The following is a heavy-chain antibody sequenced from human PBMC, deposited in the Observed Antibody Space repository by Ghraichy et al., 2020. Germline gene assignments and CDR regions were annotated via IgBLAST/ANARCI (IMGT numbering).Heavy chain of an antibody. CDR1: GFTFSSYA. J-gene: IGHJ5*02. CDR2: ISGSGGST. V-gene: IGHV3-23*01. CDR3: AKDRGAYCGGDCYSWCLDP. D-gene: IGHD2-21*02. Sequence: GGSLRLSCAASGFTFSSYAMSWVRQAPGKGLEWVSAISGSGGSTYYADSVKGRFTISRDNSKNTLYLQMNSLRAEDTAVYYCAKDRGAYCGGDCYSWCLDPWGQGTLVTVSS.